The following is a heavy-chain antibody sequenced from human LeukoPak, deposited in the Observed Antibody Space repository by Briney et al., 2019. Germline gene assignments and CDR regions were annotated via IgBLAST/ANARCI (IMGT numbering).Heavy chain of an antibody. Sequence: GGSLRLSCAASGFTFSSYSMNWVRQAPGKGPEWVSYISSSSSTIYYADPVKGRFTISRDNVKNSLYLQMNSLRAEDTAVYYCAREDTFVVVVAALPAYYYYYYMDVWGKGTTVTVSS. CDR3: AREDTFVVVVAALPAYYYYYYMDV. CDR1: GFTFSSYS. CDR2: ISSSSSTI. D-gene: IGHD2-15*01. V-gene: IGHV3-48*01. J-gene: IGHJ6*03.